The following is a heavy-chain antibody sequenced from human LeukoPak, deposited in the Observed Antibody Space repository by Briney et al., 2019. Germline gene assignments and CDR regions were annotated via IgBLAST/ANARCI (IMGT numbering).Heavy chain of an antibody. V-gene: IGHV4-38-2*02. CDR2: IYHSGST. CDR3: AARGHGESDY. D-gene: IGHD3-10*01. J-gene: IGHJ4*02. CDR1: GYSISSGYY. Sequence: KSSETLSLTCTVSGYSISSGYYWGWFRQPPGKGLGWIGSIYHSGSTYYNPSLKSRVTISVDTSKNQFSLKLSSVTAADTAVYYCAARGHGESDYWGQGTLVTVSS.